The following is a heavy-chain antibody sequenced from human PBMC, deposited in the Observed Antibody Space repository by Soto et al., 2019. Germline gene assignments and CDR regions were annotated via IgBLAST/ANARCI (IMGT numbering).Heavy chain of an antibody. Sequence: EVQLLESGGGLVQPGGSLRLSCAVSGFTFSTHAMSWVRQAPGKGLEWVSGTSATGSTTYYADSVKGQFTISRDNSKNTLYLQINSLRAEDTAVYYCAKQSKWSITSCYSGGSTCPLDCWGQGTLVTVSS. V-gene: IGHV3-23*01. CDR2: TSATGSTT. CDR1: GFTFSTHA. D-gene: IGHD2-2*02. J-gene: IGHJ4*02. CDR3: AKQSKWSITSCYSGGSTCPLDC.